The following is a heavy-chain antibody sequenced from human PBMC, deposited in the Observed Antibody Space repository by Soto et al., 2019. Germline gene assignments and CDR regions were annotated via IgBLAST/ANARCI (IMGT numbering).Heavy chain of an antibody. CDR1: GYTFNSYT. CDR3: ARVDAPFGESLH. D-gene: IGHD3-10*01. CDR2: ISPDDGNT. J-gene: IGHJ4*02. V-gene: IGHV1-18*01. Sequence: ASVKVSCKTSGYTFNSYTIAWVRQAPGQGLEWLGWISPDDGNTEYEQKFQGRVTMTADTLTNNAYLELRSLKSDDTAIYYCARVDAPFGESLHWGQGTPVTVSS.